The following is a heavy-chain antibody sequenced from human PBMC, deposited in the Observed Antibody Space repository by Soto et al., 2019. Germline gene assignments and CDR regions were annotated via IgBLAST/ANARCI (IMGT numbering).Heavy chain of an antibody. D-gene: IGHD1-26*01. CDR1: GFTFSNFA. CDR2: ISDSGDTT. Sequence: QPGGSLRLSCVASGFTFSNFAMTWVRQPPGKGLEWVSVISDSGDTTFHADSVKGRFTISRDNPKKTVYLQMNSLRAEDTAVYYCAKAARATTLYNFDFWGQGTLVTVSS. J-gene: IGHJ4*01. CDR3: AKAARATTLYNFDF. V-gene: IGHV3-23*01.